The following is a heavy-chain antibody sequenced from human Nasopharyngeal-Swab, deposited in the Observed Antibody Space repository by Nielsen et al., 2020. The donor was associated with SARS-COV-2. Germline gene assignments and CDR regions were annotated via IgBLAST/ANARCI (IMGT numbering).Heavy chain of an antibody. Sequence: GGSLRLSCEAPGLSFSAFTMHWIRQIPGKGLEWVAFISHDGFDKDYATSVRGRFTISRDNHRNTVYLQLDSLRSDDTAVYYCVRGPLRTSKAFFDYWGLGTLVTVSS. V-gene: IGHV3-30-3*01. CDR1: GLSFSAFT. CDR2: ISHDGFDK. D-gene: IGHD3-16*01. CDR3: VRGPLRTSKAFFDY. J-gene: IGHJ4*02.